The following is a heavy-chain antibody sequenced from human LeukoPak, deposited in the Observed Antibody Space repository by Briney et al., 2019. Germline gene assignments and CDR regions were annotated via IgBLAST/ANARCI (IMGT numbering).Heavy chain of an antibody. CDR2: ISGGGGYI. D-gene: IGHD2-21*02. CDR3: ARIAYCGGDCSGGYYYGMDL. J-gene: IGHJ6*02. Sequence: PGGSLRLSCAASGFTFSIYSMNWVRQAPGKGLEWVSSISGGGGYIYDEDSLEGRFPISRDNAKNSLYLHMNSLRAEDTAVHYCARIAYCGGDCSGGYYYGMDLWGQGTTVTVSS. CDR1: GFTFSIYS. V-gene: IGHV3-21*01.